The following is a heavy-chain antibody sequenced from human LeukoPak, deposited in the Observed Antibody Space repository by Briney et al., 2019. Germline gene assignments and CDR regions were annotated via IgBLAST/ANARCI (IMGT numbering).Heavy chain of an antibody. Sequence: SVKVSCKASGGTFSSYAISWVRQAPGQGLEWMGGIIPIFGTANYAQKFQGRVTLTRDTSTSTVYMELSSLRSEDTAIYYCARGTDDGSGYYPLDYWGQGTLFTVSS. V-gene: IGHV1-69*05. CDR3: ARGTDDGSGYYPLDY. J-gene: IGHJ4*02. CDR2: IIPIFGTA. D-gene: IGHD3-22*01. CDR1: GGTFSSYA.